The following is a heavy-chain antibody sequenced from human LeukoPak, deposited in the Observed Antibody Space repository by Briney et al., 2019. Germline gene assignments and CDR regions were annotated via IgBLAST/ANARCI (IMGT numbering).Heavy chain of an antibody. Sequence: GGSLRLSCAASGFTFDDYGMSWVRQAPGKGLEWVSGIKWNGGSTGYADSVKGRFTISRDNAKNSLYLQMNSLRAEDTALYYCARRITMVRGVIRVTPFFDYWGQGTLVTVSS. D-gene: IGHD3-10*01. V-gene: IGHV3-20*04. CDR1: GFTFDDYG. CDR2: IKWNGGST. J-gene: IGHJ4*02. CDR3: ARRITMVRGVIRVTPFFDY.